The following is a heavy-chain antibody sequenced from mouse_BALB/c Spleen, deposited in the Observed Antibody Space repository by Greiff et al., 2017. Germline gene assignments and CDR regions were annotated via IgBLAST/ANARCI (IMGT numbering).Heavy chain of an antibody. V-gene: IGHV14-3*02. J-gene: IGHJ4*01. Sequence: EVKVVESGAELVKPGASVKLSCTASGFNIKDTYMHWVKQRPEQGLEWIGRIDPANGNTKYDPKFQGKATITADTSSNTAYLQLSSLTSEDTAVYYCARISYYGSSDAMDYWGQGTSVTVSS. CDR2: IDPANGNT. CDR3: ARISYYGSSDAMDY. CDR1: GFNIKDTY. D-gene: IGHD1-1*01.